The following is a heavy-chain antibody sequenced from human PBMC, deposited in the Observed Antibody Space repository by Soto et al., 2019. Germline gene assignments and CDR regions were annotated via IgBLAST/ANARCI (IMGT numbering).Heavy chain of an antibody. V-gene: IGHV3-30-3*01. CDR1: GFTFSSYA. CDR3: ARDNLEPAPPRY. J-gene: IGHJ4*02. CDR2: ISYDGSNK. Sequence: GGSLRLSCAASGFTFSSYAMHWVRQAPGKGLEWVAVISYDGSNKYYADSVKGRFTISRDNSKNTLYLQMNSLRAEDTAVYYCARDNLEPAPPRYWGQGTLVTVS. D-gene: IGHD1-1*01.